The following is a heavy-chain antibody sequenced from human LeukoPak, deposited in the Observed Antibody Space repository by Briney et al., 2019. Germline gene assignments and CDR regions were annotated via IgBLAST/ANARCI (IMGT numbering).Heavy chain of an antibody. J-gene: IGHJ5*02. Sequence: GGSLRLSCTASGSTFSSYEMNWVRQAPGKGLEWVSYISSSGSTMFYADSVKGRFTISRDNAKNSLYLQMNSLRPDDTAVYYCARDSRGFDPWGQGTLVTVSS. V-gene: IGHV3-48*03. CDR3: ARDSRGFDP. CDR1: GSTFSSYE. CDR2: ISSSGSTM.